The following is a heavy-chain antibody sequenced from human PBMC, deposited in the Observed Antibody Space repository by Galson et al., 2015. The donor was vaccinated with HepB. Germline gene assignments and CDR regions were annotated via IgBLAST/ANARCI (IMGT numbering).Heavy chain of an antibody. CDR1: GFTFSSSG. J-gene: IGHJ4*02. CDR3: ARRGLDLCYFDY. D-gene: IGHD3-10*01. V-gene: IGHV3-33*01. CDR2: IWYDGSNK. Sequence: SLRLACAASGFTFSSSGMHWVRQAPGKGLEWGAVIWYDGSNKYYADSVKGRFTISRDNSKNTLYLQMNSLRAEDTAVYYCARRGLDLCYFDYWGQGTPVTVSS.